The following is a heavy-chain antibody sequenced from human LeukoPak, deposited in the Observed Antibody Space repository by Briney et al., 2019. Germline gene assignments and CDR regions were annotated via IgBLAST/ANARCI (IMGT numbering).Heavy chain of an antibody. J-gene: IGHJ4*02. CDR3: VRMGGDLGGKILEN. CDR2: IYYDGSNK. V-gene: IGHV3-33*01. D-gene: IGHD3-3*01. CDR1: GFSFSGYG. Sequence: GRSLRLSCAAAGFSFSGYGMRWVRQAPGKGLEWVAMIYYDGSNKYYADSVRGRFTISRDNSKNTVYLQMNSLRAEDTAVYFCVRMGGDLGGKILENWGQGTLVTVSS.